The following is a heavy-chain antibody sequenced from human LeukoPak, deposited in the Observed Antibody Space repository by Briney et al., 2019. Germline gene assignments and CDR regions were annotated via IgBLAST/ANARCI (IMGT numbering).Heavy chain of an antibody. D-gene: IGHD3-10*01. J-gene: IGHJ6*02. Sequence: GGSLRLSCAASGFTFSSYSMNWVRQAPGKGLEWVSYISNSSSTIYYADSVKGRFTISRDNAKNSLYLQMNSLRAEDTAVYYCARDCEWCGSGSYPTLLFRYYGMDVWGQGTTVTVSS. CDR2: ISNSSSTI. CDR1: GFTFSSYS. V-gene: IGHV3-48*01. CDR3: ARDCEWCGSGSYPTLLFRYYGMDV.